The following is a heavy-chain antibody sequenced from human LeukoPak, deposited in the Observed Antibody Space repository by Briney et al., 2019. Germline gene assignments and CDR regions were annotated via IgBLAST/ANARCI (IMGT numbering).Heavy chain of an antibody. D-gene: IGHD4-11*01. V-gene: IGHV3-21*01. J-gene: IGHJ3*02. CDR3: ARGYSNYGYAFEI. CDR2: ISSSSIYI. CDR1: GFTFSSYS. Sequence: GRSLRLSCAGSGFTFSSYSMNWVRQAPGKGLEWVSSISSSSIYIYYADSVKGRFTISRDNAKNSLYLHMNSLRAEDTAVYYCARGYSNYGYAFEIWGQGTMVTVSS.